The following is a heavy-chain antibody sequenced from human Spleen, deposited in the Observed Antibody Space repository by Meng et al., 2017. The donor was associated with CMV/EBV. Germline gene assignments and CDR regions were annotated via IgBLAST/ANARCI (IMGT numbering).Heavy chain of an antibody. V-gene: IGHV3-21*01. CDR1: GFTFSTYG. D-gene: IGHD2-8*01. CDR3: ARGGDIVLMGFLMDV. CDR2: ISSTSTYI. J-gene: IGHJ6*02. Sequence: GGSLRLSCAASGFTFSTYGMNWVRQAPGKGLEWVSSISSTSTYIYHADSVKGRFTISRDNAKNSLYLQMNSLRAEDTAVYYCARGGDIVLMGFLMDVWGQGTTVTVSS.